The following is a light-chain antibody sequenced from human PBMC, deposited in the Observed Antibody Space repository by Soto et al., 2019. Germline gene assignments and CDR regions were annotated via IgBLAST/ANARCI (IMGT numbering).Light chain of an antibody. Sequence: DIQMTQSPSSLSASVGDRVTITCRASQSISTYLNWYQQKPGKAPKLLIYAASSLQSGVPSRFSGNGYGTDVTLTISSLQPEDFATYYCQQSYSTLLLTFGQGTRLE. CDR2: AAS. CDR3: QQSYSTLLLT. J-gene: IGKJ5*01. V-gene: IGKV1-39*01. CDR1: QSISTY.